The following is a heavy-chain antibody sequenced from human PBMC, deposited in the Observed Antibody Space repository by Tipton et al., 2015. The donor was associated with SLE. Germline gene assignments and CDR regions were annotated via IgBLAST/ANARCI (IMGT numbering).Heavy chain of an antibody. V-gene: IGHV3-7*01. CDR1: GFTFSSYW. CDR3: ARDPRTTVNQGV. CDR2: IKQDGSEK. D-gene: IGHD4-17*01. J-gene: IGHJ4*02. Sequence: SLRLSCAASGFTFSSYWMSWVRQAPGKGVEWVANIKQDGSEKYYVDSVKGRFTIPRDNAKNSLYLQMNSLRAEDTAVYYCARDPRTTVNQGVWGQGTLVTVSS.